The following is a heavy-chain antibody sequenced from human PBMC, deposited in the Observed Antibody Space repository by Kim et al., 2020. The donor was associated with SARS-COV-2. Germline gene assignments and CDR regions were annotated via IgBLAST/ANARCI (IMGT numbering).Heavy chain of an antibody. CDR3: SNMQY. Sequence: GGSLRLSCAASAITFSNMHCVRQAPGKGLEWVAVISQDGSYRDYADSVKVRFTLSSYSSKNTLYLQMNSLRVGDTAVYYCSNMQYWGQGTLVSVSS. V-gene: IGHV3-30*18. J-gene: IGHJ4*02. CDR1: AITFSN. CDR2: ISQDGSYR.